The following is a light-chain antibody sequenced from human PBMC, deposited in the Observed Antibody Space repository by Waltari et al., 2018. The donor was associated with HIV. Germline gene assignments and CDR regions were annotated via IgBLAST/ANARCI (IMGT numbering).Light chain of an antibody. V-gene: IGLV2-23*02. CDR1: RRDVGTYDY. Sequence: QSALTQPASVSGSPGQAITISCTGSRRDVGTYDYISWYQQHPGTAPNLIISDVTERPSGISNLFSGSKSGTTASLTISGLQAEDEAEYFCCSFAGSNFVFGSGTKVTVL. CDR2: DVT. J-gene: IGLJ1*01. CDR3: CSFAGSNFV.